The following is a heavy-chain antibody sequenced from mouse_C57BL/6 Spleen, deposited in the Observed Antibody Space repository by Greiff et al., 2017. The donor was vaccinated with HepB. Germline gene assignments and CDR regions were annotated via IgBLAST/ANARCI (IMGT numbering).Heavy chain of an antibody. CDR1: GYSITSGYD. CDR3: ASYGNYYYAMDY. CDR2: ISYSGST. V-gene: IGHV3-1*01. Sequence: EVKLVESGPGMVKPSQSLSLTCTVTGYSITSGYDWHWIRHFPGNKLEWMGYISYSGSTNYNPSLKSRISITHDTSKNHFFLKLNSVTTEDTATYYCASYGNYYYAMDYWGQGTSVTVSS. J-gene: IGHJ4*01. D-gene: IGHD2-1*01.